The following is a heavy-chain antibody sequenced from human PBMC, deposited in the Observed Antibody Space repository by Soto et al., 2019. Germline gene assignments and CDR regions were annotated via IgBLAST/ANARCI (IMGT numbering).Heavy chain of an antibody. Sequence: EVQLLESGGGLVQPGGSLRLSCAASGFTFSSYAMSWVRQAPGKGLEWVSAISGSGVSTYYADSVKGRFTISRDNSKNTLYLQMNSLRAEDTAVYYWAKEGEHSSGWANFDYWGRGTLVTVSS. CDR1: GFTFSSYA. D-gene: IGHD6-19*01. CDR2: ISGSGVST. CDR3: AKEGEHSSGWANFDY. V-gene: IGHV3-23*01. J-gene: IGHJ4*02.